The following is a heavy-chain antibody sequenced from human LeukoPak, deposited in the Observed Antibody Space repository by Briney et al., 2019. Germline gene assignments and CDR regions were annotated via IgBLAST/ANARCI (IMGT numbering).Heavy chain of an antibody. J-gene: IGHJ4*02. D-gene: IGHD3-22*01. Sequence: ASVKVSCKASGYTFTSYGISWVRQAPGQGLEWMGWISAYNGNTNYAQKLQGRVTITTDTSTSTAYMELRSLRSDDTAVYYCARASQSPYYYDSSGFDYWGQGTLVTVSS. CDR2: ISAYNGNT. CDR1: GYTFTSYG. CDR3: ARASQSPYYYDSSGFDY. V-gene: IGHV1-18*01.